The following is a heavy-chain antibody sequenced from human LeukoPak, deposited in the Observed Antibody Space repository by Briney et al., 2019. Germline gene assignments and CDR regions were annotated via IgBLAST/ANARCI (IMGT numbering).Heavy chain of an antibody. Sequence: PSETLSLTCTVSGGSINSYYWSWNRQPPGKGLEWIAYIYYTGNTNYNPSLGSRVTISVDTSKNQFSLKLSSVTAADTAVYYCARLDTAMLYFDYWGQGTLVTVSS. V-gene: IGHV4-59*08. CDR3: ARLDTAMLYFDY. CDR2: IYYTGNT. CDR1: GGSINSYY. J-gene: IGHJ4*02. D-gene: IGHD5-18*01.